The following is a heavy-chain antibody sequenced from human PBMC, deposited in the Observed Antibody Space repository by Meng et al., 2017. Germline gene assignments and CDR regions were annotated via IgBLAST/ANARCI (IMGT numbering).Heavy chain of an antibody. V-gene: IGHV1-69*06. Sequence: QLRVGQSGTVVKKQVSSVNVSCNASGGTFSSYAISWVRQAHGQGLEWMGGIIPIFGTANYAQKFQGRVTITADKSTSTAYMELSSLRSEDTAVYYCHSGWYQAGDDYWGQGTLVTVSS. J-gene: IGHJ4*02. D-gene: IGHD6-19*01. CDR1: GGTFSSYA. CDR2: IIPIFGTA. CDR3: HSGWYQAGDDY.